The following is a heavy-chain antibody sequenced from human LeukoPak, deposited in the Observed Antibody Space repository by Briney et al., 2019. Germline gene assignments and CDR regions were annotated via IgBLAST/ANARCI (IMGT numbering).Heavy chain of an antibody. CDR2: ISWNSGSI. CDR1: GFTFDDYA. J-gene: IGHJ3*02. CDR3: AKEGSRHAFDI. D-gene: IGHD3-10*01. V-gene: IGHV3-9*03. Sequence: PGRTLRFSCAASGFTFDDYAMHWVRQAPGKGVEWVSGISWNSGSIGYADSVKGRFTISRDNAKNSLYLQMNSLRAEDMALYYCAKEGSRHAFDIWGQGTMVTVSS.